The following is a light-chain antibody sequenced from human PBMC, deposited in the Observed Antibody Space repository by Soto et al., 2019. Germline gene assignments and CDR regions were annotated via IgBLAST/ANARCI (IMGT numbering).Light chain of an antibody. Sequence: QSVLTQPPSVSGAPGQRVTISCSGISSNLGAGYDVQWYRQFPGTAPKLLIYANSVRPSGVPDRFSGSKSGTSASLAITGLQAEDEADYYCQSYDSSLIVPKGFGNATKVTAL. CDR2: ANS. CDR1: SSNLGAGYD. CDR3: QSYDSSLIVPKG. J-gene: IGLJ1*01. V-gene: IGLV1-40*01.